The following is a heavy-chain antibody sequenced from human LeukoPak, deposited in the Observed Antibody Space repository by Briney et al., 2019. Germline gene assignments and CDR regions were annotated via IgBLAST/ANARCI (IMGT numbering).Heavy chain of an antibody. CDR2: INHSGST. V-gene: IGHV4-34*01. D-gene: IGHD6-19*01. J-gene: IGHJ4*02. CDR1: GGSFSGYY. Sequence: SETLSLTCAVYGGSFSGYYWSWIRQPPGKGLEWIGEINHSGSTNYNPSLKSRVTITVDTSKNQFSLKLSSVTAADTAVYFCARDRGSLAVDDSRTSDYWGQGTLVTVSS. CDR3: ARDRGSLAVDDSRTSDY.